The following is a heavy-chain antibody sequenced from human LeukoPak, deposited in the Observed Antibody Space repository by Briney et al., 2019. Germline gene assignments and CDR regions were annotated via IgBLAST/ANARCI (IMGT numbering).Heavy chain of an antibody. CDR2: ISWNSGSI. CDR1: GFTFDDYA. Sequence: HSGGSLRLSCAASGFTFDDYAMHWVRQAPGKGLEWVSGISWNSGSIGYADSVKGRFTISRDNAKNSLYLQMNSLRAEDMALYYCAKGNSYGFHGDYFDYWGQGTLVTVSS. CDR3: AKGNSYGFHGDYFDY. J-gene: IGHJ4*02. D-gene: IGHD5-18*01. V-gene: IGHV3-9*03.